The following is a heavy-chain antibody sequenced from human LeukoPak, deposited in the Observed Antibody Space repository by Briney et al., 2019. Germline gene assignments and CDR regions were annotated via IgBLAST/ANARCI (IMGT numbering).Heavy chain of an antibody. V-gene: IGHV3-7*01. J-gene: IGHJ4*02. CDR2: IKQDGSEK. Sequence: GGSLRLSCAASGFTFSSYWMSWVRQAPGKGLEWVANIKQDGSEKYYVDSVKGRFTISRDNAKNSLYLQMNSLRAEDTAVYYCAPFTYCSGGSCPGYWGQGTLVTVSS. CDR1: GFTFSSYW. CDR3: APFTYCSGGSCPGY. D-gene: IGHD2-15*01.